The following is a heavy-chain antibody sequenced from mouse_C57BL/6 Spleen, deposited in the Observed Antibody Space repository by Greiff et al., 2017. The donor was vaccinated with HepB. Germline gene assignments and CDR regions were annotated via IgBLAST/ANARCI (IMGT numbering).Heavy chain of an antibody. D-gene: IGHD5-5*01. J-gene: IGHJ4*01. CDR2: IDPSDSYT. CDR3: ARKEDLPYYYAMDY. CDR1: GYTFTSYW. Sequence: VQLQQPGAELVKPGASVKLSCKASGYTFTSYWMQWVKQRPGQGLEWIGEIDPSDSYTNYNQKFKGKATLTVDTSSSTAYMQLSSLTSEDSAVYYCARKEDLPYYYAMDYWGQGTSVTVSS. V-gene: IGHV1-50*01.